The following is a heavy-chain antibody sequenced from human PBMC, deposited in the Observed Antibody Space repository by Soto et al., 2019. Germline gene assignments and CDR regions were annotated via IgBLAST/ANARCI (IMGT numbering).Heavy chain of an antibody. D-gene: IGHD3-22*01. CDR1: GYPFTRYY. V-gene: IGHV1-46*01. Sequence: SGKACCKAPGYPFTRYYMHLVRQAPGQGLEWIGIINPSVGSKSYAQKFQGRVTMTRDTSTSTVYMELSSLRSEDTAVYYCARVSTYDSSSPPRYWGQGTVVTVSS. CDR3: ARVSTYDSSSPPRY. CDR2: INPSVGSK. J-gene: IGHJ4*02.